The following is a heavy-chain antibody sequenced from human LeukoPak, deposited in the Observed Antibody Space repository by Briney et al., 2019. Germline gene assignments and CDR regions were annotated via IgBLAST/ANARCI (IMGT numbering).Heavy chain of an antibody. CDR1: GASISSTTNW. V-gene: IGHV4-4*02. Sequence: SETLSLTCAVSGASISSTTNWWSWVRQPPGKGLEWIGEIHQSGSTNYNPPLKSRVTISVDEPKNQFSLKMTSVTAAVTAVYYCARGLVDTGRSRFDYWGQGTLVTVSS. CDR3: ARGLVDTGRSRFDY. CDR2: IHQSGST. D-gene: IGHD5-12*01. J-gene: IGHJ4*02.